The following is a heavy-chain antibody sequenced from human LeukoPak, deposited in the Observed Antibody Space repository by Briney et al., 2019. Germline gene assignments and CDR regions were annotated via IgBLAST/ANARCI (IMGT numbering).Heavy chain of an antibody. D-gene: IGHD2-21*02. CDR3: ARADCGGDCRDPYYYYGMDV. CDR1: GGAFSSYA. V-gene: IGHV1-69*04. CDR2: IIPIFGIA. J-gene: IGHJ6*02. Sequence: SVKVSCKASGGAFSSYAISWVRQAPGQGLEWMGRIIPIFGIANYAQKFQGRVTITADKSTSTAYMELSSLRSEDTAVYYCARADCGGDCRDPYYYYGMDVWGQGTTVTVSS.